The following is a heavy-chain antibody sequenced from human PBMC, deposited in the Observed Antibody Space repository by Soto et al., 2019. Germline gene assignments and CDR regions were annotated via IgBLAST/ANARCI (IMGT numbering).Heavy chain of an antibody. CDR2: IIPILGIA. V-gene: IGHV1-69*02. J-gene: IGHJ4*02. CDR3: ARAVTMVRGVIPYFDY. D-gene: IGHD3-10*01. CDR1: GGTFSSYT. Sequence: QVQLVQSGAEVKKPGSSVKVSCKASGGTFSSYTISWVRQAPGQGLEWMGRIIPILGIANYAQKFQGRVTITADKSTSTAYMELRSLRSEDTAVYYCARAVTMVRGVIPYFDYWGQGTLVTVSS.